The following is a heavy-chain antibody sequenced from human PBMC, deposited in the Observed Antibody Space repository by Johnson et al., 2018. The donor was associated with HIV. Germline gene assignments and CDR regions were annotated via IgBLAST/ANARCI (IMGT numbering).Heavy chain of an antibody. CDR3: ANSDSSEMKLGAFDI. V-gene: IGHV3-13*01. Sequence: VQLVESGGNLVQPGGSLRLSCAASGFTFSSYDLHWVRQATGKGLEWVSSIGTAGDTFYPGSVKGRFAISRQNAKNSLYLQMNSLRAGDTAVYYCANSDSSEMKLGAFDIWGQGTMVTVSS. J-gene: IGHJ3*02. CDR2: IGTAGDT. CDR1: GFTFSSYD. D-gene: IGHD1-26*01.